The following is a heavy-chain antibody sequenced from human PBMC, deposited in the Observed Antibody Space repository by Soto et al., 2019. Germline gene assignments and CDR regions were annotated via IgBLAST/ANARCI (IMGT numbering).Heavy chain of an antibody. CDR1: GFTVSSNY. V-gene: IGHV3-66*01. J-gene: IGHJ1*01. CDR2: IYSGGST. CDR3: ARDWVVGATGFGEYFQH. D-gene: IGHD1-26*01. Sequence: GGSLRLSCAASGFTVSSNYMSWVRQAPGKGLEWVSVIYSGGSTYYADSVKGRFTISRDNSKNTLYLQMNSLRAEDTAVYYCARDWVVGATGFGEYFQHWGQGTLVTVSS.